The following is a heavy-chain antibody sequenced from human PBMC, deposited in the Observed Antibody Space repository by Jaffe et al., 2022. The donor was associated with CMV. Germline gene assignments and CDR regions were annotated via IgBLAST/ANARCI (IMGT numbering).Heavy chain of an antibody. CDR3: MKDQYSYGYYDASET. V-gene: IGHV3-64D*06. J-gene: IGHJ3*02. Sequence: EVQLVESGGGLVQPGGSLRLSCLASGFTFNNYVMHWVRQAPGKGLEFLSAIASNGGRTYYADSVKDRFTISRDNSKNTLYLQMSSLTTEDTALYYCMKDQYSYGYYDASETWGQGTLVTVSS. CDR2: IASNGGRT. D-gene: IGHD5-18*01. CDR1: GFTFNNYV.